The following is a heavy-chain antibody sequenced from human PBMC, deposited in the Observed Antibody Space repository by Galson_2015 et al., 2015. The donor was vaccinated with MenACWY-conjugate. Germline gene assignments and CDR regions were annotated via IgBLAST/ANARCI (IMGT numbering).Heavy chain of an antibody. Sequence: SLRLSCAASGFSFNYAWMSWVRQAPGKGLEWVGRIKSKTDGGAIDYAAPVKGRFTISRDDSKNTLYLQMNSLKSEATAVYYCASAVRRFVSGQFDYSGRGSLVTVSS. CDR1: GFSFNYAW. V-gene: IGHV3-15*01. CDR2: IKSKTDGGAI. D-gene: IGHD3-16*01. CDR3: ASAVRRFVSGQFDY. J-gene: IGHJ4*01.